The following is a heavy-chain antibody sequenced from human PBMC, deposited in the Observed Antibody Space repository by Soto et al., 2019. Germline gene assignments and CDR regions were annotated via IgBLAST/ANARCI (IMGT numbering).Heavy chain of an antibody. V-gene: IGHV3-33*01. CDR3: ARERGQIDY. Sequence: KGLEWVAVIWHDGSNQYYADSVKGRFTVSRDNSKNTLYLQLNSLRVEDTAVYYCARERGQIDYRGQGTLVTVSS. J-gene: IGHJ4*02. CDR2: IWHDGSNQ.